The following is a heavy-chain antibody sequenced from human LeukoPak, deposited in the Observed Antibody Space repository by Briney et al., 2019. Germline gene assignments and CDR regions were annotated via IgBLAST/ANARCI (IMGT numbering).Heavy chain of an antibody. CDR2: ISSSSSTI. Sequence: HPGGSLRLSCAASGFTFSSYSMNWVRQAPGKGLEWVSYISSSSSTIYYADSVKGRFTISRDNAKNSLYLQMNSLRAEDTAVYYCARDGVVVVPAAIVYYYYMDVWGKGTTVTISS. D-gene: IGHD2-2*01. CDR3: ARDGVVVVPAAIVYYYYMDV. V-gene: IGHV3-48*04. CDR1: GFTFSSYS. J-gene: IGHJ6*03.